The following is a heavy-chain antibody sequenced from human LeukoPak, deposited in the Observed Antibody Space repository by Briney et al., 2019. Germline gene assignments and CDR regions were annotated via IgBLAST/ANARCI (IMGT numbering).Heavy chain of an antibody. D-gene: IGHD2-2*01. CDR2: IWYDGSNK. J-gene: IGHJ6*02. V-gene: IGHV3-33*01. Sequence: AGGSQRLSCAASGFTFSSYGMHWVRQAPGKGLEWVAVIWYDGSNKYYADSVKGRFTISRDNSKNTLYLQMNSLRAEDTAVYYCARDLRAAAYYYGMDVWGQGTTVTVSS. CDR1: GFTFSSYG. CDR3: ARDLRAAAYYYGMDV.